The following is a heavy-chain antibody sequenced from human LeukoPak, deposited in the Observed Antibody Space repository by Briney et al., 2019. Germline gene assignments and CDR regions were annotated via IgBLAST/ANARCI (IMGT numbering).Heavy chain of an antibody. Sequence: GGSLRLSCAASGLTGSNNYMSWVRQAPGKGLEWVSAIHSSGGTYYADSVRGRFTISRDTSKNTLYLQINSLRVEDTAVYYCIVFGDSNHWGQGTLVTVSS. CDR1: GLTGSNNY. D-gene: IGHD4-17*01. CDR3: IVFGDSNH. V-gene: IGHV3-53*01. J-gene: IGHJ5*02. CDR2: IHSSGGT.